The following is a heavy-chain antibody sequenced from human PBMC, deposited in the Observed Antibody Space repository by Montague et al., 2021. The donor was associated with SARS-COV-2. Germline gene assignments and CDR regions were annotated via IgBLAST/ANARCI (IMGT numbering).Heavy chain of an antibody. J-gene: IGHJ5*02. CDR1: GGSISSSSYY. CDR2: IYYSGST. CDR3: ARQGDQLLLEYWFDP. D-gene: IGHD2-2*01. Sequence: SETLSLTCTVSGGSISSSSYYWGWIRQPPGKGLEWIGSIYYSGSTYYNPSLKSRVTISVDTSKNQFSLKLSSVTAADTVVYYCARQGDQLLLEYWFDPWGQGTLVTVSS. V-gene: IGHV4-39*01.